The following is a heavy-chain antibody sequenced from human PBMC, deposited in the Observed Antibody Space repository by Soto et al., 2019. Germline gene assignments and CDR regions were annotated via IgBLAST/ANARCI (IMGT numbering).Heavy chain of an antibody. Sequence: QVQLVQSGAEVKKPGASVKVSCKASGYTFTSYYMHWVRQATGQGLEWMGWINPDSGVTYYPHKFQDRVTMTRDTYISTAYMELSRLTYDDTALYYCARDRGVRDVWGQGTTVIVSS. D-gene: IGHD2-8*01. V-gene: IGHV1-2*02. CDR3: ARDRGVRDV. CDR2: INPDSGVT. J-gene: IGHJ6*02. CDR1: GYTFTSYY.